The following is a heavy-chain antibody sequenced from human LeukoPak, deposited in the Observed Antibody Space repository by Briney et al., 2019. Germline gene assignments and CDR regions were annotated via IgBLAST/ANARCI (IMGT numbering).Heavy chain of an antibody. CDR2: ISGSGGST. J-gene: IGHJ4*02. CDR3: AKGRIAVGTGYFDY. CDR1: GFTFSSYA. Sequence: GGSLRLSCAASGFTFSSYAMSWVRQAPGKGLEWVSAISGSGGSTYYADSVKGRFTISKDNSKNTLYLQMNSLRAEDTAVYYCAKGRIAVGTGYFDYWGQGTLVTVSS. V-gene: IGHV3-23*01. D-gene: IGHD6-19*01.